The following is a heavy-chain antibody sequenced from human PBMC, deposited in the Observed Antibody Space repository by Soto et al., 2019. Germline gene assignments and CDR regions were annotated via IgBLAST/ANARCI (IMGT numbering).Heavy chain of an antibody. CDR1: GGSISSGGYY. CDR3: ARGLNGARAAFDI. D-gene: IGHD4-17*01. Sequence: QVQLQESGPGLVKPSQTLSLTCTVSGGSISSGGYYWSWIRQHPGKGLEWIGYIYYSGSTYYNPSLKSRVTISVDASKTQFSLKLSSVTAADTAVYYCARGLNGARAAFDIWGQGTMVTVSS. J-gene: IGHJ3*02. V-gene: IGHV4-31*03. CDR2: IYYSGST.